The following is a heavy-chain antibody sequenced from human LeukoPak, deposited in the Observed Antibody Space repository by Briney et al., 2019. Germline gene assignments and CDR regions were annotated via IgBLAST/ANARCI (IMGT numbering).Heavy chain of an antibody. J-gene: IGHJ4*02. Sequence: ASVKVSCKTSGYTFISYGISWVRQAPGQGLEWMGWISAYNGNTNYAQKLQGRVTMTTDTSTSTAYMELRSLRSDDTAVYYCARDVRWLASPYYFDYWGQGTLVTVSS. CDR2: ISAYNGNT. CDR3: ARDVRWLASPYYFDY. CDR1: GYTFISYG. V-gene: IGHV1-18*01. D-gene: IGHD6-19*01.